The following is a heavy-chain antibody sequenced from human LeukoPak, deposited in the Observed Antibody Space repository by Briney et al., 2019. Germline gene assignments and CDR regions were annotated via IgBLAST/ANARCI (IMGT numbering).Heavy chain of an antibody. J-gene: IGHJ4*02. V-gene: IGHV3-30-3*01. CDR2: ISYDGSNK. Sequence: PGGSLRLSCAASGFTFSSYAMHWVRQAPGKGLEWVAVISYDGSNKYYADSVKGRFTISRDNSKNTLYLQMNSLRAEDTAVYYCARVRGYSSSSPFDYWGQGTLVTVSS. CDR3: ARVRGYSSSSPFDY. D-gene: IGHD6-6*01. CDR1: GFTFSSYA.